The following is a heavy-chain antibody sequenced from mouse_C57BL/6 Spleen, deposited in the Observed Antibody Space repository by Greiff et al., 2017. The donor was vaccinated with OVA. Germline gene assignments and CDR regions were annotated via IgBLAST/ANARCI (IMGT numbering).Heavy chain of an antibody. CDR2: INPYNGDT. V-gene: IGHV1-20*01. CDR3: ARGGNYSNYDYFDY. D-gene: IGHD2-5*01. J-gene: IGHJ2*01. Sequence: EVKLMESGPELVKPGDSVKISCKASGYSFTGYFMNWVMQSHGKSLEWIGRINPYNGDTFYNQKFKGKATLTVDKSSSTAHMELRSLTSEDSAVYYCARGGNYSNYDYFDYWGQGTTLTVSS. CDR1: GYSFTGYF.